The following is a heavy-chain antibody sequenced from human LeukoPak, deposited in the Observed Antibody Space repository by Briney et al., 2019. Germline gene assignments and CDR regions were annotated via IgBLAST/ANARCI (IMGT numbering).Heavy chain of an antibody. V-gene: IGHV1-2*02. CDR1: GYTFTGHY. CDR2: INPNGGDT. CDR3: ARGSVVAATFYFDY. D-gene: IGHD2-15*01. Sequence: ASVKVSCKASGYTFTGHYMHWVRQAPGQGLEWMGWINPNGGDTKYAQNFQDRVTMTRDTSISTVYMELRRLRADDTAVYWCARGSVVAATFYFDYWGQGTLVTVSS. J-gene: IGHJ4*02.